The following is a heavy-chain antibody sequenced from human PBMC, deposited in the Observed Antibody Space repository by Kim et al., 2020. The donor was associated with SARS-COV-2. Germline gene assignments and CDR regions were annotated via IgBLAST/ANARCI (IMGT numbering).Heavy chain of an antibody. CDR3: ARDGGEWLVVY. CDR1: GGSISSSSYY. CDR2: IYYSGST. V-gene: IGHV4-39*07. J-gene: IGHJ4*02. D-gene: IGHD2-21*01. Sequence: SETLSLTCTVSGGSISSSSYYWGWIRQPPGKGLEWIGSIYYSGSTYYNPSLKSRVTISVDTSKNQFSLKLSSVTAADTAVYYCARDGGEWLVVYWGQGTLVTVPS.